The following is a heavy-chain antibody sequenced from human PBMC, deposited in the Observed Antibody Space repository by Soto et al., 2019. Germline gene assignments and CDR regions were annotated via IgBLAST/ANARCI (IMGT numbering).Heavy chain of an antibody. CDR2: ISWNSGKI. V-gene: IGHV3-9*01. CDR1: GFTFDDYA. Sequence: EVQLVESGGGLVQPGRSLRLSCAASGFTFDDYAMHWVRQAPGKGLEWVSGISWNSGKIHYADSVRGRFTISRDNAQNSLYLQMNSLRPEDTAFYYCAKAHDSSGWYNNGFDPWGQGTLVTVSS. J-gene: IGHJ5*02. CDR3: AKAHDSSGWYNNGFDP. D-gene: IGHD6-19*01.